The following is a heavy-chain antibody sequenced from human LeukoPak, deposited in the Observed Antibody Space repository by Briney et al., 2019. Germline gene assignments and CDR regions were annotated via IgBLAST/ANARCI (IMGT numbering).Heavy chain of an antibody. Sequence: GGSLRLSCAASGFTFSNYAMSWVRQAPGKGLEWVSNIRGSGDTTFYAESVKGRFIISRDNSKDTLFLQMNSLRAEDTAVYYCAKGAVVLTALSSFDYWGQGTLVTVSS. V-gene: IGHV3-23*01. D-gene: IGHD2-15*01. CDR1: GFTFSNYA. J-gene: IGHJ4*02. CDR3: AKGAVVLTALSSFDY. CDR2: IRGSGDTT.